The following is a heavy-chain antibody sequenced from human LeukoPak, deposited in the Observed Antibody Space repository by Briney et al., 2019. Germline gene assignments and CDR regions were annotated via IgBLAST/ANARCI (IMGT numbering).Heavy chain of an antibody. CDR3: AGSYYDILTRFRTIDY. V-gene: IGHV4-30-4*01. D-gene: IGHD3-9*01. J-gene: IGHJ4*02. CDR2: VYYSGST. Sequence: SETLSLTCTVSGGSISIVDYYWSWIRQPPGKGLEWIGYVYYSGSTYYNPSLKSRVTISVDTSKNQFSLKLSSVTAADTAVYYCAGSYYDILTRFRTIDYWGQGTLVTVSS. CDR1: GGSISIVDYY.